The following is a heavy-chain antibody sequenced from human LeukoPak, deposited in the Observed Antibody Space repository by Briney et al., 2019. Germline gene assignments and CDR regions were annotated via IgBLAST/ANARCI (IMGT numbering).Heavy chain of an antibody. Sequence: GGSLRLSCAASGFIFSSYWMSWVRQAPGKGLEWVANIKQDGSEEYYVDSVKGRFTISRDNAKNSLYLQMNSLRAEDTAVYYCARDRRSEESLDYWGQGTLVTVSS. D-gene: IGHD3-10*01. V-gene: IGHV3-7*01. CDR2: IKQDGSEE. CDR1: GFIFSSYW. CDR3: ARDRRSEESLDY. J-gene: IGHJ4*02.